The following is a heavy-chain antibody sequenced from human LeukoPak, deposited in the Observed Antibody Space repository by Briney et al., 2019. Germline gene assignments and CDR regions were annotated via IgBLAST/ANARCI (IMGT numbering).Heavy chain of an antibody. V-gene: IGHV3-74*01. CDR1: GFTFSRYW. CDR2: IKSDGKT. Sequence: GGSLRLSCEASGFTFSRYWMHWVRQAPGKGLVWVSRIKSDGKTNYADSVKGQFTISRDNAKNTVSLQMDSLRAEDTGVYYCARAPSEVGGYYPEYFRHWGQGTLVTVSS. J-gene: IGHJ1*01. CDR3: ARAPSEVGGYYPEYFRH. D-gene: IGHD3-22*01.